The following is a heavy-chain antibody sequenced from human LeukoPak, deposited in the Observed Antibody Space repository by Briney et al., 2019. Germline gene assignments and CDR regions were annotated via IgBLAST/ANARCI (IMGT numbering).Heavy chain of an antibody. Sequence: SETLSLTCTVSGGSISSSSYYWGWIRQPPGRGLEWIGSIYYSGSTYYNPSLKSRVTISVDTSKNQFSLKLSSVTAADTAVYYCARDPIDYYDSSGYYYSVGYFQHWGQGTLVTVSS. D-gene: IGHD3-22*01. CDR1: GGSISSSSYY. J-gene: IGHJ1*01. CDR3: ARDPIDYYDSSGYYYSVGYFQH. V-gene: IGHV4-39*07. CDR2: IYYSGST.